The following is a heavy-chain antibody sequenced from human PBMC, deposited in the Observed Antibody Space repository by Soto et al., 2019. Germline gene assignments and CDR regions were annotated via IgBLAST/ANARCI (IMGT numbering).Heavy chain of an antibody. CDR2: ISSSSSYI. Sequence: LRLSCAGSGFTFRSSTMSWVRQAPGKGLEWVSSISSSSSYIYYADSLKGRFTISRDNAKNSLYLQLSSLRAEDTAVYYCARDLGEMYAIWGQGALVTVSS. CDR1: GFTFRSST. D-gene: IGHD2-8*01. J-gene: IGHJ4*02. V-gene: IGHV3-21*01. CDR3: ARDLGEMYAI.